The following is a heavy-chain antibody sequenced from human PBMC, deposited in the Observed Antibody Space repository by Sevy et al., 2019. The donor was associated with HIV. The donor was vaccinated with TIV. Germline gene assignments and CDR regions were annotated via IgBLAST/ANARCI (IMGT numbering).Heavy chain of an antibody. V-gene: IGHV3-9*01. CDR3: AKDWSTMVRGPTGY. CDR2: ISWNSGSI. D-gene: IGHD3-10*01. J-gene: IGHJ4*02. CDR1: GFTFDDYA. Sequence: GGSLRLSCAASGFTFDDYAMHWVRHAPGKGLEWVSGISWNSGSIGYADSVKGRFTISRDNAKNSLYLQMNSLGAEDTALYYCAKDWSTMVRGPTGYWGQGTLVTVSS.